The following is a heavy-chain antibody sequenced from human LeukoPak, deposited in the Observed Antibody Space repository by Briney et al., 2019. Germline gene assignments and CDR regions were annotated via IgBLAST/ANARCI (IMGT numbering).Heavy chain of an antibody. D-gene: IGHD3-22*01. J-gene: IGHJ4*02. CDR2: IYYSGST. V-gene: IGHV4-31*03. CDR3: ARHRDYYDSSYYFDY. Sequence: SETLSLTCTVSGGSISSGGYYWSWIRQHPGKGLEWIGYIYYSGSTYYNPSLKSRVTISVDTSKNQFSLKLSSVTAADTAVYYCARHRDYYDSSYYFDYWGQGTLVTVSS. CDR1: GGSISSGGYY.